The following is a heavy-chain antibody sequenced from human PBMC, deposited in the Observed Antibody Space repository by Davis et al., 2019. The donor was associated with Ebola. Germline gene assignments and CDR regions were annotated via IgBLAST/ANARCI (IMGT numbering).Heavy chain of an antibody. CDR1: GGSFSGYY. Sequence: SETLSLTCAVYGGSFSGYYWSWIRQPPGKGLEWIGEINHSGSTNYNPSLKSRVTISVDTSKNQFSLKLSSVTAADTAVYYCARGRPGYCSSTSCSVNYYYGMDVWGQGTTVTVSS. V-gene: IGHV4-34*01. D-gene: IGHD2-2*01. J-gene: IGHJ6*02. CDR2: INHSGST. CDR3: ARGRPGYCSSTSCSVNYYYGMDV.